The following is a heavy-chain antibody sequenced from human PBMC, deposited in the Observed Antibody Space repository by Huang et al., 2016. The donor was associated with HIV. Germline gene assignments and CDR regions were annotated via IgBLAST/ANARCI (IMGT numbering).Heavy chain of an antibody. V-gene: IGHV4-34*01. CDR3: ARGQGGYYYYYMDV. J-gene: IGHJ6*03. CDR1: GGSFSGYY. Sequence: QVQLQQWGAGLLRPSETLSLTCAVYGGSFSGYYGTWIRQHPGKGLEWIGEINHSESTNYNPSLKSRVTMSVDTSRNQFSLTLTSVTAADTAVYYCARGQGGYYYYYMDVWGKGTTVTVSS. CDR2: INHSEST.